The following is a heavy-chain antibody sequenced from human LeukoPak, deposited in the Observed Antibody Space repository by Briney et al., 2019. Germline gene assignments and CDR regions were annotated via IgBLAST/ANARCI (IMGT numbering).Heavy chain of an antibody. V-gene: IGHV4-38-2*02. J-gene: IGHJ2*01. Sequence: SETLSLTCTVSGYSISSGYYWGWIRQPPGEGLEWIGSLYHSGSTYYNPSLKSRVTISLDASKNQFSLKLSSVTAADTAVYYCARQGGRDLYWYFDLWGRGTLVTVSS. CDR1: GYSISSGYY. CDR2: LYHSGST. CDR3: ARQGGRDLYWYFDL. D-gene: IGHD3-16*01.